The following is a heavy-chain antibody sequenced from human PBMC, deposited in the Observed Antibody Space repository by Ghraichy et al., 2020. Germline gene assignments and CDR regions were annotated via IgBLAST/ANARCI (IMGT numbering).Heavy chain of an antibody. CDR2: IYTSGST. CDR1: GGSISSYY. J-gene: IGHJ2*01. V-gene: IGHV4-4*09. Sequence: SETLSLTCTVSGGSISSYYWSWIRQPPGKGLEWIGYIYTSGSTNYNPSLKSRVTISVDTSKNQFSLKLSSVTAADTAVYYCARRALMIFGAEGYVDLWGRGTLVTVSS. D-gene: IGHD3/OR15-3a*01. CDR3: ARRALMIFGAEGYVDL.